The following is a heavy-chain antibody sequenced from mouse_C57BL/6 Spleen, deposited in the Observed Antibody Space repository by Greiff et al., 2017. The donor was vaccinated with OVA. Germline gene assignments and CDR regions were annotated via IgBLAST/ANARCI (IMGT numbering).Heavy chain of an antibody. CDR2: IHPNSGST. Sequence: QVQLQQPGAELVKPGASVKLSCKASGYTFTSYWMHWVKQRPGQGLEWIGMIHPNSGSTNYNEQFKSKATLTVDKSSSTAYMQLSSLTSEDSAVYDGARGKDYYGSSSWFAYWGQGTLVTVSA. CDR3: ARGKDYYGSSSWFAY. V-gene: IGHV1-64*01. J-gene: IGHJ3*01. CDR1: GYTFTSYW. D-gene: IGHD1-1*01.